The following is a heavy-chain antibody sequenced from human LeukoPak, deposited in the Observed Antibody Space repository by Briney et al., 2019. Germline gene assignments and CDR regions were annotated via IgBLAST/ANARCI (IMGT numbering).Heavy chain of an antibody. CDR1: GYTFTSYD. CDR3: ALDVRIQLGVGYAFDI. CDR2: MNPNSGNT. Sequence: ASVKVSCKASGYTFTSYDINWVRQATGQGLEWMGWMNPNSGNTGYAQKFQGRVTMTRNTSISTAYTELSSLRSEDTAVYYCALDVRIQLGVGYAFDIWGQGTMVTVSS. J-gene: IGHJ3*02. V-gene: IGHV1-8*01. D-gene: IGHD5-18*01.